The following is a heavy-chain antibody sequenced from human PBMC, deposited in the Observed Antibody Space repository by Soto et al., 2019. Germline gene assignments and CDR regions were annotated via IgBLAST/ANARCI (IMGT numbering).Heavy chain of an antibody. CDR3: ATAEAVAGIGPFDY. J-gene: IGHJ4*02. Sequence: QVQLVESGGGVVQPGRSLRLSCAASGFTFSSYAMHWVRQAPGKGLEWVAVLSYDGSNKYYADSVKGRFTISRDNSKNTLYLKMNSLRAEDTALYFCATAEAVAGIGPFDYWGQGTLVTVSS. D-gene: IGHD6-19*01. V-gene: IGHV3-30-3*01. CDR2: LSYDGSNK. CDR1: GFTFSSYA.